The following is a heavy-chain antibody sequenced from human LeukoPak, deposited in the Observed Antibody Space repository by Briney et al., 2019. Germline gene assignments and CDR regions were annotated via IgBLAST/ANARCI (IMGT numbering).Heavy chain of an antibody. CDR2: IYYSGST. V-gene: IGHV4-30-4*01. J-gene: IGHJ4*02. D-gene: IGHD6-19*01. CDR1: GGSFSDYY. CDR3: ARVPAGPVTFDY. Sequence: SETLSLTCAVYGGSFSDYYWSWIRQPPGKGLEWIGYIYYSGSTYYNPSLKSRVTISVDTSKNQFSLKLSSVTAADTAVYYCARVPAGPVTFDYWAREPWSPSPQ.